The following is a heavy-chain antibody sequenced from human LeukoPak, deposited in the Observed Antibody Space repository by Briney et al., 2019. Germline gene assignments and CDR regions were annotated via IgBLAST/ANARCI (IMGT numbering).Heavy chain of an antibody. CDR3: AKGYCSSSICYDYYYMDV. Sequence: GGSLRLSCAASGFTFSTYAMSWVRQAPGKGLEWVSTLSGSDVSTYYADSVKGRFTTSRDNSKNTLYLQMNSLRAEDTAVYYCAKGYCSSSICYDYYYMDVWGRGTTVTVSS. CDR2: LSGSDVST. D-gene: IGHD2-2*01. CDR1: GFTFSTYA. V-gene: IGHV3-23*01. J-gene: IGHJ6*03.